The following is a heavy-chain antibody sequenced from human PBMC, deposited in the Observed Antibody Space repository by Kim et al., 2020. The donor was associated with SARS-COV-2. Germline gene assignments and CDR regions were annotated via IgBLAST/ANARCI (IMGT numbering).Heavy chain of an antibody. D-gene: IGHD5-12*01. J-gene: IGHJ4*02. CDR3: AKDNGYTVEY. CDR2: SDK. Sequence: SDKHYADSVKGRFTISRDNSKDTVSLQLSSLRAEDTAVYYCAKDNGYTVEYWGQGTLVTVSS. V-gene: IGHV3-30*02.